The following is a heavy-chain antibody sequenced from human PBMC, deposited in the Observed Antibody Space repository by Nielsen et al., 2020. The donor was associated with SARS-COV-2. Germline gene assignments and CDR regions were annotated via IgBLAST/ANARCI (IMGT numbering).Heavy chain of an antibody. Sequence: ASVKVSCKASRYTFTGYYMHWVRQAPGQGLEWMGWINPNSGGTNYAQKFQGWVTMTRDTSISTAYMELSRLRSDDTAVYYCARDKGCYYGSGSYYTDYWGQGTLVTVSS. CDR2: INPNSGGT. CDR3: ARDKGCYYGSGSYYTDY. D-gene: IGHD3-10*01. J-gene: IGHJ4*02. V-gene: IGHV1-2*04. CDR1: RYTFTGYY.